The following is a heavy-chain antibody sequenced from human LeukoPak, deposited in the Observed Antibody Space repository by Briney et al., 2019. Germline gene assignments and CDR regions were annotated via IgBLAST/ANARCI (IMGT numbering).Heavy chain of an antibody. V-gene: IGHV3-30*18. D-gene: IGHD2-2*01. CDR3: AKDEGIVVPANILDY. J-gene: IGHJ4*02. CDR1: GFTFSSYA. CDR2: ISYDGSNK. Sequence: GGSLRLSCAASGFTFSSYAMSWVRQAPGKGLEWVAVISYDGSNKYYADSVKGRFTISRDNSKNTLYLQMNSLRAEDTAVYYCAKDEGIVVPANILDYWGQGTLVTVSS.